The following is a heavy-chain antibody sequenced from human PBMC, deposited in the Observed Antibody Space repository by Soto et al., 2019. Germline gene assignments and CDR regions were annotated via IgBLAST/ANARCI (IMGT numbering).Heavy chain of an antibody. CDR1: GFTFSSYS. Sequence: EVQLVESGGGLVKPGGSLRLSCAASGFTFSSYSMNWVRQAPGKGLEWVSSISSSSSYIYYADSVKGRFTISRDNAKNALYLQMNILRAEDTAVYDCARFEGDGWFDPWGQGTLVTVSS. J-gene: IGHJ5*02. CDR3: ARFEGDGWFDP. V-gene: IGHV3-21*01. D-gene: IGHD3-16*01. CDR2: ISSSSSYI.